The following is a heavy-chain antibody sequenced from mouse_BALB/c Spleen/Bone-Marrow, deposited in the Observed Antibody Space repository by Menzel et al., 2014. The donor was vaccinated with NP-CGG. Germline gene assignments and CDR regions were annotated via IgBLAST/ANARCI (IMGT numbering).Heavy chain of an antibody. CDR1: GFTFSSFG. CDR2: ISSGSSTI. V-gene: IGHV5-17*02. D-gene: IGHD1-1*01. CDR3: ARSDSSSGYFDY. J-gene: IGHJ2*01. Sequence: EVKLVESGGGLVQPGESRKLSCAASGFTFSSFGMHWVRQAPEKGLEWVAYISSGSSTIYYADTVMGRFTISRDNPKNTLFLQMTSLRSEDTAMYYCARSDSSSGYFDYWGQGTTLTVSS.